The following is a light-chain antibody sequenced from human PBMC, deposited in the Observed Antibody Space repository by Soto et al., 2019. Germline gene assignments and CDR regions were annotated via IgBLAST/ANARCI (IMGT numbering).Light chain of an antibody. CDR1: SGDVGGYNY. CDR3: TSWTSRSTVA. J-gene: IGLJ2*01. CDR2: EVS. Sequence: QSALTQPASVSGSPGQSITISCTGTSGDVGGYNYVSWYQHHPGKAPKLIIYEVSNRPSGVSNRFSGSKSGNTASLTISGLQAEDETDYYCTSWTSRSTVAIGGGTKVTVL. V-gene: IGLV2-14*01.